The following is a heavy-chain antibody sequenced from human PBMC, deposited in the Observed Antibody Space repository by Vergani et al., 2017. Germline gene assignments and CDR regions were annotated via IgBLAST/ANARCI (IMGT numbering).Heavy chain of an antibody. D-gene: IGHD6-6*01. CDR3: AREYSSSVGFLAY. CDR2: IYTSECT. Sequence: QVQLQESGPGLVKPSETLSLTCIVSGGPISPYYWSWIGQPAGKGLEWIGRIYTSECTNYNPTLKSRVTMSVDTSKNQFSLKLSSVTAADTAVYYCAREYSSSVGFLAYWGQGTLVTVSS. J-gene: IGHJ4*02. V-gene: IGHV4-4*07. CDR1: GGPISPYY.